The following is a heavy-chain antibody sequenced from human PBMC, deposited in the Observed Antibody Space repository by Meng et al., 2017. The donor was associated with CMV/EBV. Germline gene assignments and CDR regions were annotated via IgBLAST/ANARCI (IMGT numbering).Heavy chain of an antibody. Sequence: ASVKVSCKASGYTFTGYYMSWVRQAPGQGLEWMGWINPNSGGTNSAQKFQGRVTMTRDTSISTAYMELSRLTSDDTAVYYCARVGDCGGDCYADSYWYFDLWGRGTLVTVSS. CDR3: ARVGDCGGDCYADSYWYFDL. CDR2: INPNSGGT. V-gene: IGHV1-2*02. D-gene: IGHD2-21*01. CDR1: GYTFTGYY. J-gene: IGHJ2*01.